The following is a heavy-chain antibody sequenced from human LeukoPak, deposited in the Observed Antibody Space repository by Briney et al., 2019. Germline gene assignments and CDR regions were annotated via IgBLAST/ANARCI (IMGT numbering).Heavy chain of an antibody. V-gene: IGHV4-59*08. J-gene: IGHJ5*02. CDR3: ARHTAEKYNWFDR. CDR2: IYYSGST. CDR1: GGSIRSYY. D-gene: IGHD5-24*01. Sequence: SETLSLSCTVSGGSIRSYYWSWIRQPPGKGLECIGYIYYSGSTNYNPSLKSRVTISVDTSKNQFSLKLSSVTAADTAVYYCARHTAEKYNWFDRWGQGTLVTVSS.